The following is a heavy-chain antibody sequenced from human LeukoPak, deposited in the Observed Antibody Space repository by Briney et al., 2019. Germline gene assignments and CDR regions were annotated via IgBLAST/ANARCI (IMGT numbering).Heavy chain of an antibody. Sequence: PGGSLRLSCSASGFAFTNAWMSWVRQAPGKGLEWVGRIKSKTDGGTTDYAAPVKGRFSISRDDSKNTLYLQMNSLKSEDTAVYYCQGGRFWGQGTLVTVSS. CDR2: IKSKTDGGTT. J-gene: IGHJ4*02. CDR3: QGGRF. D-gene: IGHD1-26*01. CDR1: GFAFTNAW. V-gene: IGHV3-15*01.